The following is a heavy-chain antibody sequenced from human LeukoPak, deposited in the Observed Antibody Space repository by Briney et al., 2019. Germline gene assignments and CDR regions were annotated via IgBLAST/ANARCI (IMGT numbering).Heavy chain of an antibody. Sequence: GESLKISCKGSGYSFTSYWIGWVRQMPGKGLEWVGSIYPGGSETRYSASFQGQVTISADKSISTAYLQWSSLKASDTSMYYCARGGGWTYYDMDVWGKGTMVAVSS. CDR2: IYPGGSET. V-gene: IGHV5-51*01. J-gene: IGHJ6*03. D-gene: IGHD6-19*01. CDR3: ARGGGWTYYDMDV. CDR1: GYSFTSYW.